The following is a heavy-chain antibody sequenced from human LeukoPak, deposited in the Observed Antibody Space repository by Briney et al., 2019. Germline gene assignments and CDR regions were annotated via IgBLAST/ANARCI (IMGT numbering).Heavy chain of an antibody. CDR3: ARGVYIAAAQYGY. CDR1: GGSISSYY. Sequence: SETLSLTCTVSGGSISSYYWSWIGQPPGKGLEWIGYIYYSGTTNYNPSLKSRVTISVDTSKNQFSLKLSSVTAADTAVYYCARGVYIAAAQYGYWGQGTLVTVSS. CDR2: IYYSGTT. J-gene: IGHJ4*02. V-gene: IGHV4-59*01. D-gene: IGHD6-13*01.